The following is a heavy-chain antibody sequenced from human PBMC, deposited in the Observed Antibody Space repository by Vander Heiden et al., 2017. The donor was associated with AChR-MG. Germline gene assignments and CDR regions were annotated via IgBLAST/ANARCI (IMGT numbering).Heavy chain of an antibody. CDR3: TTQWGPSPLGDFPS. J-gene: IGHJ4*02. Sequence: EVQLVESGGGPVKPGESLRLSCEGSGFTFSGAWMTWVRQAPGKGLEWVGLVKSRTDRGTIDYAASVRGRFIISRDDSKKMVYLQMNSLKIDDTGVYFCTTQWGPSPLGDFPSWGRGTLVTVSS. V-gene: IGHV3-15*07. D-gene: IGHD4-17*01. CDR1: GFTFSGAW. CDR2: VKSRTDRGTI.